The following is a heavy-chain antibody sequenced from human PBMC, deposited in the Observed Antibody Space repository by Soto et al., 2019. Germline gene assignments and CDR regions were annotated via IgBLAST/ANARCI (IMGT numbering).Heavy chain of an antibody. CDR2: IDPQDGET. J-gene: IGHJ5*02. CDR3: ATVITMIVVVKTYNWFDP. CDR1: GYTLTELS. V-gene: IGHV1-24*01. Sequence: AASVKASCKVSGYTLTELSMHWVRQAPGKGLEWMGGIDPQDGETIYAQKFQGRVTMTEDTAADTAYMELSSLRSEDTAVYYCATVITMIVVVKTYNWFDPWGQGTLVTVSS. D-gene: IGHD3-22*01.